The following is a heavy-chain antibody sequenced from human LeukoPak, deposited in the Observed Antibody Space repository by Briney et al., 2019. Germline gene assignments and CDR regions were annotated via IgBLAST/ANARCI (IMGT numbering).Heavy chain of an antibody. D-gene: IGHD3-10*01. CDR1: GGTLSSYA. CDR3: AIGLITMVRGVISYYYYYYMDV. V-gene: IGHV1-69*13. Sequence: SVKVSCKASGGTLSSYAISWVRQAPGQGLEWMGGIIPIFGTANYAQKFQGRVTITGDESTSTAYMELSSLRSEDTAVYYCAIGLITMVRGVISYYYYYYMDVWGKGTTVTISS. CDR2: IIPIFGTA. J-gene: IGHJ6*03.